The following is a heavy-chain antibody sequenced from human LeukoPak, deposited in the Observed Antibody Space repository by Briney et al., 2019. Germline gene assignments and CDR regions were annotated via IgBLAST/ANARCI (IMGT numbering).Heavy chain of an antibody. CDR1: GFTFDDYG. CDR2: INWNGDST. J-gene: IGHJ4*02. D-gene: IGHD7-27*01. V-gene: IGHV3-20*04. Sequence: TGGSLRLSCAASGFTFDDYGMSWVRQAPGKGLEWVSGINWNGDSTDYADSVKGRFTISRDNARNSLYVQMNSLRAEDTALYYCARGPLTGSMLGDFDYWGQGILVTVSS. CDR3: ARGPLTGSMLGDFDY.